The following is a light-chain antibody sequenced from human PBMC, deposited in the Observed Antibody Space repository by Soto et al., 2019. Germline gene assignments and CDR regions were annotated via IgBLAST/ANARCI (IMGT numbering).Light chain of an antibody. CDR2: GAS. J-gene: IGKJ1*01. Sequence: EIVLTQSPGTLSVSPGDRVTLSCRASQSVDINLAWYQQRAGQAPRILVYGASTKDTDMPGRFSGRGSGTEFTLTINKLQSEDFEVYYCQQYRNWPRTFGQGTKVDIK. V-gene: IGKV3-15*01. CDR1: QSVDIN. CDR3: QQYRNWPRT.